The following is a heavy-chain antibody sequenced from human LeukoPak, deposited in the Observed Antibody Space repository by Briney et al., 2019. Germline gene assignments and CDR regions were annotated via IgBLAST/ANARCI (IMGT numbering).Heavy chain of an antibody. J-gene: IGHJ4*02. CDR2: INHSGST. Sequence: SETLSLTCAVYGGSFSGYYWSWIRQPPGKGLEWIGEINHSGSTIYNPSLKSRVTISVDTSKNQFSLKLSSVTAADTAVYHCATGRIGVVIFSRSRYFDYWGQGTLVTVSS. CDR1: GGSFSGYY. D-gene: IGHD3-3*01. V-gene: IGHV4-34*01. CDR3: ATGRIGVVIFSRSRYFDY.